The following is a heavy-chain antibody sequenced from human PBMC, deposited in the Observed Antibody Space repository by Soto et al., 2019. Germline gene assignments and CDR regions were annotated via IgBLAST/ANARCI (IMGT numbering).Heavy chain of an antibody. CDR2: ISGSGDGT. CDR3: AKGGNGDYGVMRAVDI. CDR1: VFTFSSYA. Sequence: EAQLLESGGGLVQPGGSLRLSCAASVFTFSSYAMTWVRQAPGKGLEWVSAISGSGDGTYYADSVKGRFTISRDNSKNTLYLQMNSLRAEDTAVYYCAKGGNGDYGVMRAVDIWGQGTRVTVSS. J-gene: IGHJ3*02. D-gene: IGHD4-17*01. V-gene: IGHV3-23*01.